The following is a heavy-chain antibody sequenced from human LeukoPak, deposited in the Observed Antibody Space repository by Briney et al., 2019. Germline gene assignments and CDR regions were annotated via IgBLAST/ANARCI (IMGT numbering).Heavy chain of an antibody. CDR2: ISGSGTTI. J-gene: IGHJ3*01. CDR1: GFTFTDYY. D-gene: IGHD1-7*01. Sequence: GESLRLSCAASGFTFTDYYMGWIRQAPGKGLEWLSYISGSGTTIFYADSVKGRFTISRDNAKNSVDLQMNSLRAEDTAVYYCGRDFGLVGTKRSFDLWGQGTMVTVSS. CDR3: GRDFGLVGTKRSFDL. V-gene: IGHV3-11*01.